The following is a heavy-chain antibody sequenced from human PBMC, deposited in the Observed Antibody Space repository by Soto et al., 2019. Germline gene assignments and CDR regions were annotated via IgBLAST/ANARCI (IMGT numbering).Heavy chain of an antibody. CDR1: GFTFSSYS. D-gene: IGHD3-3*01. V-gene: IGHV3-21*01. J-gene: IGHJ6*02. Sequence: PGGSLRLSCAASGFTFSSYSMNWVRQAPGKGLEWVSSISSSSSYIYYADSVKGRFTISRDNAKNSLYLQMNSLRAEDTAVYYCARDAEGRYDFWSGYYLWYSMDVWGQGTTVTVSS. CDR3: ARDAEGRYDFWSGYYLWYSMDV. CDR2: ISSSSSYI.